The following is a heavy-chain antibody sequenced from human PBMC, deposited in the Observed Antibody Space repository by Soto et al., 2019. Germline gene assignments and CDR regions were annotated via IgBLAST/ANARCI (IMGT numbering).Heavy chain of an antibody. CDR2: IYYSGST. Sequence: ASETLSLTCAVSCYSISSSYYWSWSRQPPGKGLEWIGYIYYSGSTNYNPSLKSRVTISVDTSKNQFSLKLSSVTAADTAVYYCARGAFSGWLDYWGQGTLVTVSS. CDR1: CYSISSSYY. CDR3: ARGAFSGWLDY. D-gene: IGHD6-19*01. J-gene: IGHJ4*02. V-gene: IGHV4-61*01.